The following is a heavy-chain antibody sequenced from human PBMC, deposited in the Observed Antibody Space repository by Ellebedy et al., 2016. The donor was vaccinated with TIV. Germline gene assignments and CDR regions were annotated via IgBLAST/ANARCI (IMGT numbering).Heavy chain of an antibody. CDR1: GYTFTGYY. J-gene: IGHJ5*02. CDR2: INVNSGGT. Sequence: AASVKVSCKASGYTFTGYYMHWVRQAPGQGPEWMGWINVNSGGTNYPPRFQGRVAMTRDTSISTAYMELSRLTSDDTAVYYCARDGGVGEDWFDPWGQGTQVTVSS. V-gene: IGHV1-2*02. D-gene: IGHD3-10*01. CDR3: ARDGGVGEDWFDP.